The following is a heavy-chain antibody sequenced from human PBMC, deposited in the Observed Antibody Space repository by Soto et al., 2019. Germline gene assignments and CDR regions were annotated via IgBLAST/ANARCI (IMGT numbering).Heavy chain of an antibody. V-gene: IGHV4-30-2*06. Sequence: LSLTCTVSGGSISSGGYSWIWIRQSPEKGLGWSGCIYPTGTTYYHPSLKSRVTISVDTSKNQFSLNRTPLTAADTAVYYCARAPPGPAPRWVLWGQGTTITVSS. CDR2: IYPTGTT. CDR1: GGSISSGGYS. D-gene: IGHD3-10*01. J-gene: IGHJ6*02. CDR3: ARAPPGPAPRWVL.